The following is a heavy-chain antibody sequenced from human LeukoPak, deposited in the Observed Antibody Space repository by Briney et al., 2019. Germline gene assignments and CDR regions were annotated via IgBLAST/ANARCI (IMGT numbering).Heavy chain of an antibody. CDR1: GGSISSSSYY. D-gene: IGHD3-10*01. CDR3: ASSSLPLNWFDP. J-gene: IGHJ5*02. Sequence: PSETLSLTCTVSGGSISSSSYYWGWIRQPPGKGLEWIGSIYYSGSTYYNPSLKSRVTISVDTSKNQFSLKLSSVTAVDTAVYYCASSSLPLNWFDPWGQGTLVTVSS. V-gene: IGHV4-39*07. CDR2: IYYSGST.